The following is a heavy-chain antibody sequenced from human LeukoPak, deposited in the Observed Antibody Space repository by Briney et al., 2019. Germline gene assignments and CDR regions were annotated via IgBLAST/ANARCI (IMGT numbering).Heavy chain of an antibody. CDR2: IYYSGST. CDR3: ARAYGGRYYFDY. D-gene: IGHD4-23*01. Sequence: PSETLSLTCTVSGGSISSGGYYWSWIRQHPGKGLEWIGYIYYSGSTYYNPSLKSRVTISVDTSKNQFSLKLSSVTAADTAIYYCARAYGGRYYFDYWGQGTLVTVSS. J-gene: IGHJ4*02. V-gene: IGHV4-31*03. CDR1: GGSISSGGYY.